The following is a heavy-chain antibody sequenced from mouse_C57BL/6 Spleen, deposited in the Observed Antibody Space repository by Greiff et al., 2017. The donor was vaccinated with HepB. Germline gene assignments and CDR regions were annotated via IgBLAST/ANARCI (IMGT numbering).Heavy chain of an antibody. Sequence: EVMLVESGGGLVKPGGSLKLSCAASGFTFSDYGMHWVRQAPEKGLEWVAYISSGRSTIYYADTVKGRFTISRDNAKNTLFLQMTSLRSEDTAMYYCARGGGSSSPWFAYWGQGTLVTVSA. V-gene: IGHV5-17*01. CDR3: ARGGGSSSPWFAY. J-gene: IGHJ3*01. CDR2: ISSGRSTI. CDR1: GFTFSDYG. D-gene: IGHD1-1*01.